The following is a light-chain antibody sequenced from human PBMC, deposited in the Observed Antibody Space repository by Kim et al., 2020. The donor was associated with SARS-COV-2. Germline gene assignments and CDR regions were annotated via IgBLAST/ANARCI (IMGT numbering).Light chain of an antibody. CDR3: QQNGSSLLT. CDR1: QSVSSSY. V-gene: IGKV3-20*01. J-gene: IGKJ2*01. CDR2: AAS. Sequence: EIVLTQSPGTLSLSPGERATLSCRASQSVSSSYLAWYQQKPGQAPMLLIYAASRRATGIPIMFSGGGSGTVFPPTISRLEPEDFAVYCCQQNGSSLLTFGQGTTLEIK.